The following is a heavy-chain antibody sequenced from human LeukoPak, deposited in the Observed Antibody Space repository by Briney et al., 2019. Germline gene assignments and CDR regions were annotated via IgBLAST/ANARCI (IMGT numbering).Heavy chain of an antibody. J-gene: IGHJ5*02. V-gene: IGHV4-34*01. CDR1: GGSFSGYH. CDR3: ASLRPARFDP. Sequence: PSETLSLTCAVYGGSFSGYHWSWIRQPPGKGLEWIGEINHSGSTNYNPSLKSRVSISVDTSKNQFSLKLSSVTAADTAVYYCASLRPARFDPWGQGTLVTVSS. CDR2: INHSGST.